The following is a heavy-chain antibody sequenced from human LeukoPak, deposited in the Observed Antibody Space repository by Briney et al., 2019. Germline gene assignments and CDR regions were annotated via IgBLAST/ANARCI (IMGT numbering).Heavy chain of an antibody. CDR2: ISPTSTYI. CDR3: ARGPSFDY. Sequence: PGGSLRLSCAASGFTFSSYNMNWVRQAPGKGLEGISSISPTSTYIYYADSLKGRFTISRDNANNPLYLQMNSLRAEDTAVYYCARGPSFDYWGQGTLVTVSS. CDR1: GFTFSSYN. J-gene: IGHJ4*02. V-gene: IGHV3-21*01.